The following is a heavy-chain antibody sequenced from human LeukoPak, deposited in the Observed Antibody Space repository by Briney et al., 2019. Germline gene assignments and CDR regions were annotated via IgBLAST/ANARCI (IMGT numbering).Heavy chain of an antibody. Sequence: SETLSLTCTVSGGSISSYYWSWIRQPPGKGLEWIGYIYYSGSTNYNPSLKSRVTISIDTSKNQFSLKLNYVTAADTAVYYCARARGGMDVWGQGTTVTVSS. CDR3: ARARGGMDV. V-gene: IGHV4-59*01. CDR1: GGSISSYY. J-gene: IGHJ6*02. CDR2: IYYSGST.